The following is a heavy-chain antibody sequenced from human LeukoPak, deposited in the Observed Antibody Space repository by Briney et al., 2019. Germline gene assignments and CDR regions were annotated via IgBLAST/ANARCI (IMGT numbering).Heavy chain of an antibody. Sequence: GGSLRLSCAASGFTFSTYAMSWVRQAPGKGLEWVATISDSGAATHYADSVMGRFTISRDNLRNTLYLQMNSLRAEDAAVYYCANGVGGTAFFGYWGQGTLVTVSS. CDR2: ISDSGAAT. V-gene: IGHV3-23*01. D-gene: IGHD2/OR15-2a*01. J-gene: IGHJ4*02. CDR3: ANGVGGTAFFGY. CDR1: GFTFSTYA.